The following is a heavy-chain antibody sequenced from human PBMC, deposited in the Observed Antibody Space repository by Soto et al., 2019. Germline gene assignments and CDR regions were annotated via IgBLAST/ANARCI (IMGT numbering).Heavy chain of an antibody. Sequence: GASVKVSCKASGGTFSSYAISWVRQAPGQGLEWMGGIIPIFGTANYAQKFQGRVTITADESTSTAYMELSSLRSEDTAVYYCASGTCYYDSSGYYSAGRAFDIWGQGTMVTVSS. CDR1: GGTFSSYA. V-gene: IGHV1-69*13. CDR2: IIPIFGTA. D-gene: IGHD3-22*01. J-gene: IGHJ3*02. CDR3: ASGTCYYDSSGYYSAGRAFDI.